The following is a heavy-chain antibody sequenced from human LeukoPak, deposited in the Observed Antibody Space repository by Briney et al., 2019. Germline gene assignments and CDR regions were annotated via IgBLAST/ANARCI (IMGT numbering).Heavy chain of an antibody. V-gene: IGHV3-7*01. CDR3: ARADYYGSGSFDY. CDR1: GFTLSSFW. Sequence: PGGSLRLSCAASGFTLSSFWMSWVRQAPGKGLEWVANIKQDGSEKYYVDSVKGRFTISRDNAKNSLYLQMNSLRAEDTAVYYCARADYYGSGSFDYWGQGTLVTVSS. CDR2: IKQDGSEK. D-gene: IGHD3-10*01. J-gene: IGHJ4*02.